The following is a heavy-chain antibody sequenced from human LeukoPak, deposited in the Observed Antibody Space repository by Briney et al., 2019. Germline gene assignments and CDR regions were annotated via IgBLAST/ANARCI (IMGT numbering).Heavy chain of an antibody. Sequence: GGSLRLSCAASGFTFSSYAMSWVRRAPGKGLEWVSAISGSGGSTYYADSVKGRFTISRDNSKNTLYLQMNSLRAEDTAVYYCAMYYYDSSGYYGGPFDYWGQGTLVTVSS. CDR1: GFTFSSYA. CDR3: AMYYYDSSGYYGGPFDY. D-gene: IGHD3-22*01. V-gene: IGHV3-23*01. CDR2: ISGSGGST. J-gene: IGHJ4*02.